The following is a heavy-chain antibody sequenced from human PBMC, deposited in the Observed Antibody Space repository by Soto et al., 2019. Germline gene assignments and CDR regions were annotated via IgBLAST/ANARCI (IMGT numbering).Heavy chain of an antibody. V-gene: IGHV3-53*01. CDR1: GFTVSSNY. CDR2: IYSGGST. Sequence: GGSLRLSCVVSGFTVSSNYMSWVRQAPGKGLEWVSVIYSGGSTYYADSVKGRFTISRDNSKNTLYLQMNSLRAEDTAVYYCAKVISTSGSSLWGRGTLVTVSS. D-gene: IGHD3-10*01. CDR3: AKVISTSGSSL. J-gene: IGHJ2*01.